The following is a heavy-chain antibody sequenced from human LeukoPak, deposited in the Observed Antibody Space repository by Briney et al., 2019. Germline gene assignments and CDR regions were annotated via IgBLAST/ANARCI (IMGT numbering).Heavy chain of an antibody. CDR1: GFSFSPSW. J-gene: IGHJ4*02. CDR3: TRDSHGGVDY. D-gene: IGHD3-10*01. V-gene: IGHV3-74*01. CDR2: TNGDGTDT. Sequence: GGSLRLSCAASGFSFSPSWMHWVRQAPGMGLEWASRTNGDGTDTIYADSAKGRFTISRDNAKNTLYLQMNSLRAEDTAVYYCTRDSHGGVDYWGQGTLVAVSS.